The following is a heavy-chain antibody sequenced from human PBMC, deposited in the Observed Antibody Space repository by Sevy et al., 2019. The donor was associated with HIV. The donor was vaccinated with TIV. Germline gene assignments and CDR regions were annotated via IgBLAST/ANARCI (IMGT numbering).Heavy chain of an antibody. J-gene: IGHJ1*01. Sequence: GGSLRLSCAASGFTFSYFSMHWVRQAPGKGLEWVATIPYDGRNDHYADSVKGRFTISRDNSKNALYLQMNSLRADDTAVYFCALERLSSDVAEYFQNWGQGTLVTVSS. V-gene: IGHV3-30*04. CDR3: ALERLSSDVAEYFQN. CDR2: IPYDGRND. CDR1: GFTFSYFS. D-gene: IGHD1-1*01.